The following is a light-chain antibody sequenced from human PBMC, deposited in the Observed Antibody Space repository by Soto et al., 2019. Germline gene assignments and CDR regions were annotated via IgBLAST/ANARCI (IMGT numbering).Light chain of an antibody. Sequence: QSALTKPASVSGSPGQSITISCTGTSSDVGGYNYVSWYQQHPGKAPKLMIYDVSDRPSGVSNRFSGSKSSNTAPLTISALQAEDEADYYCSSYTTIVVFGGGTKLTVL. J-gene: IGLJ2*01. CDR1: SSDVGGYNY. V-gene: IGLV2-14*01. CDR2: DVS. CDR3: SSYTTIVV.